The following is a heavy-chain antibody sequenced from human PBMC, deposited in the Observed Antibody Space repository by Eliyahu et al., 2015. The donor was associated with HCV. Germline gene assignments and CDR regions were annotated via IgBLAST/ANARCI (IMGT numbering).Heavy chain of an antibody. CDR3: VRGGWGSGTHPWLYGMDV. D-gene: IGHD3-10*01. Sequence: QVQLVESGGGVVQPGRSLRISCAXSGFSFSMYXXNWVRQAPGKGLEWVAXITFDERKKFSADSVKGRLTISRDNSKNTLNLQMNSLRLEDTARYYCVRGGWGSGTHPWLYGMDVWGQGTTVTVSS. J-gene: IGHJ6*02. CDR1: GFSFSMYX. V-gene: IGHV3-30*03. CDR2: ITFDERKK.